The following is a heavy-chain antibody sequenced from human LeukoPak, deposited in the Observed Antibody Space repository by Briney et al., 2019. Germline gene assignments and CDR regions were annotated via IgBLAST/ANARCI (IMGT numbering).Heavy chain of an antibody. CDR3: ARGLGFYDYVWGSHRYTPYYFDY. J-gene: IGHJ4*02. V-gene: IGHV4-59*01. CDR2: IYYSGYT. Sequence: KPSETLSLTCTVSGGSISSYYWNWIRQPPGKGLEWIGYIYYSGYTNYNPSLKSRVTISVDTSKNQFSLKLSSVTAADTAVYYCARGLGFYDYVWGSHRYTPYYFDYWGQGTLVTVSS. D-gene: IGHD3-16*02. CDR1: GGSISSYY.